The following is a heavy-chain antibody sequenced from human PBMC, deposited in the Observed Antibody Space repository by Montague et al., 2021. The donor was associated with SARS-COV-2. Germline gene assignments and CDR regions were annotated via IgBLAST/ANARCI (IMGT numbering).Heavy chain of an antibody. Sequence: CAISGDSVSSKSVAWNWIRQSPSRGLERLGRTYYRSKWYSDYAPSVRGRLTVNPDASKNEFSLELNYVIPEDTAVYYCVRYSGWFYFDFWGQGTLVTVSS. CDR2: TYYRSKWYS. CDR3: VRYSGWFYFDF. CDR1: GDSVSSKSVA. V-gene: IGHV6-1*01. J-gene: IGHJ4*02. D-gene: IGHD6-19*01.